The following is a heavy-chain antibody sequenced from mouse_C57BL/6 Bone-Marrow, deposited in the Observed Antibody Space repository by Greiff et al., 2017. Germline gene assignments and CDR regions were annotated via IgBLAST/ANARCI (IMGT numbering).Heavy chain of an antibody. V-gene: IGHV1-9*01. Sequence: QVQLQQSGAELMKPGASVKLSCKATGYTFTGYWIEWVKQRPGHGLEWIGEILPGSGRTNYNEKFKGKATFTADTSSNTAYMQLSSLTTEDSAIYYCAREYYGSSYPHWYFDVWGTGTTVTVSS. CDR1: GYTFTGYW. D-gene: IGHD1-1*01. CDR3: AREYYGSSYPHWYFDV. CDR2: ILPGSGRT. J-gene: IGHJ1*03.